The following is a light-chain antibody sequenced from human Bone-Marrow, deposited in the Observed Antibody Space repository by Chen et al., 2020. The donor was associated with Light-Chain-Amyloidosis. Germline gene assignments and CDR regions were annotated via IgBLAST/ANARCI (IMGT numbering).Light chain of an antibody. J-gene: IGLJ3*02. CDR3: QVWDRSSDRPV. CDR2: DDS. V-gene: IGLV3-21*02. CDR1: NIGSTS. Sequence: SYVLTQPSSVSVAPGPTATLGCGGKNIGSTSVHWYQQTPGQAPLLVVYDDSDRPSGIPERLSGSNSGNTATLTISRVEAGDEADYYCQVWDRSSDRPVFGGGTKLTVL.